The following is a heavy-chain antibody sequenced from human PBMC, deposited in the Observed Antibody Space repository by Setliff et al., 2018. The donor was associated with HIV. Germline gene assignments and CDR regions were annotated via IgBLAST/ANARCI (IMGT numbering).Heavy chain of an antibody. J-gene: IGHJ4*02. CDR2: IYPVDSET. CDR1: GYNFVDYS. V-gene: IGHV5-51*01. D-gene: IGHD2-8*01. CDR3: ARAEDTVLKMYVVTPPYLDY. Sequence: GESLKISCQGSGYNFVDYSIAWVRQVPGKGLEWMGIIYPVDSETRYSPSFQGQVTISADKSITTAYLQWSSLGASDTAMYYCARAEDTVLKMYVVTPPYLDYWGQGTLVTVPQ.